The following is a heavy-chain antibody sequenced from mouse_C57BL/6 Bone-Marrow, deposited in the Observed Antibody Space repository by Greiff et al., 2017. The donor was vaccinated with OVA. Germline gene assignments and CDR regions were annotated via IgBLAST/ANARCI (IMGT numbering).Heavy chain of an antibody. CDR1: GYSITSGYY. D-gene: IGHD1-1*01. J-gene: IGHJ1*03. Sequence: EVKLMESGPGLVKPSQSLSLTCSVTGYSITSGYYWNWIRQFPGNKLEWMGYISYDGSNNYNPSLKNRISITRDTSKNQFFLKLNSVTTEDTATYYCARAAYGSSYWYFDVWGTGTTVTVSS. CDR2: ISYDGSN. V-gene: IGHV3-6*01. CDR3: ARAAYGSSYWYFDV.